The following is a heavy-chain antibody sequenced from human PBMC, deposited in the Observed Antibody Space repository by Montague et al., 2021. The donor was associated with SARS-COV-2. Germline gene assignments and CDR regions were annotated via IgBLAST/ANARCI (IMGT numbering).Heavy chain of an antibody. CDR1: GGSISSSNW. CDR3: ARGYRRITIFGEVIYDSFDI. Sequence: SETLSLTCAVSGGSISSSNWWSWVRQPPGKGLEWIGEIYHSGSTNYNPSLKSRVTISVDKSKNQFSLKLSSVTAADTAVYYCARGYRRITIFGEVIYDSFDIWGQGTMVTVSS. D-gene: IGHD3-3*01. CDR2: IYHSGST. V-gene: IGHV4-4*02. J-gene: IGHJ3*02.